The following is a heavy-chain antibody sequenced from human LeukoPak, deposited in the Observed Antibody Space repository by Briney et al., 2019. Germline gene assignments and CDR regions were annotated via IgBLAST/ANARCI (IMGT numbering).Heavy chain of an antibody. CDR2: IKSKTDGGTT. V-gene: IGHV3-15*01. CDR1: GFTFSNAW. CDR3: TTDSYGGNSHYYYGMDV. Sequence: KSGGSLRLSCAASGFTFSNAWMSWVRQAPGKGLEWVGRIKSKTDGGTTDYAAPVKGRFTISRDDSKNTRYLQMNSLKTEDTAVYYCTTDSYGGNSHYYYGMDVWGQGTTVTVSS. J-gene: IGHJ6*02. D-gene: IGHD4-23*01.